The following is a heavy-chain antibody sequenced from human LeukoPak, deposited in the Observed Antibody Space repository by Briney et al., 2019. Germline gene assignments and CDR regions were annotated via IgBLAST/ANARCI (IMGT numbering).Heavy chain of an antibody. V-gene: IGHV3-7*01. CDR2: IKQDGSEK. J-gene: IGHJ6*03. Sequence: GGFLRLSCAASGFTFSSYWMSWVRQGPGKGLEWVANIKQDGSEKYYVDSVKGRFTISRDNAKNSLYLQMNSLRAEDTAMYYCARLYCSSTSCYYYYYYMDVWGKGTTVTVSS. D-gene: IGHD2-2*01. CDR3: ARLYCSSTSCYYYYYYMDV. CDR1: GFTFSSYW.